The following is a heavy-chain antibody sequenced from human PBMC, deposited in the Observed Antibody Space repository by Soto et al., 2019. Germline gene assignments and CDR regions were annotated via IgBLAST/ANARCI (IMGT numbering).Heavy chain of an antibody. V-gene: IGHV3-30-3*01. D-gene: IGHD4-4*01. CDR3: AREDDYNDRYFFYGLDV. J-gene: IGHJ6*02. CDR2: ISFDGNKK. Sequence: RLSCAASGFTSKNYALHWVRQAPGKGLEWVAVISFDGNKKYYADSVRGRFTISRDNIKNTLILQMNSLRPEDAALYFCAREDDYNDRYFFYGLDVWGQGTTVTVSS. CDR1: GFTSKNYA.